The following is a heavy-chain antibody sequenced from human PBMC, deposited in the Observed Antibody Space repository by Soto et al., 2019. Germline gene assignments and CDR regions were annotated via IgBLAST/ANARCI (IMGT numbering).Heavy chain of an antibody. V-gene: IGHV4-31*03. D-gene: IGHD2-2*01. CDR2: IYYSGST. Sequence: QVQLQESGPGLVKPSQTLSLTCTVSGGSISSGGYYWSWIRQHPGKGLEWIGYIYYSGSTYYNPSLKSRVTVSVDTSKNQFSLKLSSVTAADTAVYYCARSSTSANYFDYWGQGTLVTVSS. CDR3: ARSSTSANYFDY. CDR1: GGSISSGGYY. J-gene: IGHJ4*02.